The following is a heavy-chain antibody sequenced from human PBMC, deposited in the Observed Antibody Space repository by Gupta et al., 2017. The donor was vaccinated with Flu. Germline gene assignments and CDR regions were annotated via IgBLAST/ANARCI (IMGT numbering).Heavy chain of an antibody. V-gene: IGHV4-39*01. D-gene: IGHD6-13*01. CDR1: GGSISSRRFY. J-gene: IGHJ4*02. CDR3: AGSWGSVGKFDN. Sequence: QLQLQESGPGLVKPSETLSLTCSVSGGSISSRRFYWGWVRQPPGKGRDWLGSIYHSGSPYYNPSLKSRVTISADTSNQFSLRLSSVTAADTALYYCAGSWGSVGKFDNWGQGILVTVAS. CDR2: IYHSGSP.